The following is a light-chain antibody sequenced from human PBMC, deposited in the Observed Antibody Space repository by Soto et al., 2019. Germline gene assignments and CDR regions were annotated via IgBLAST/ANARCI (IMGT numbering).Light chain of an antibody. CDR3: NSYTSTITYV. Sequence: SVLTQPASVSGSPGQSITISCTGTSSDVGGYDSVSWYQQLPGKAPKLLIYDVSNRPSGVSSRFSGSKSGNTASLTISGLQAEDEADYYCNSYTSTITYVFGTGTKATDL. J-gene: IGLJ1*01. CDR2: DVS. CDR1: SSDVGGYDS. V-gene: IGLV2-14*01.